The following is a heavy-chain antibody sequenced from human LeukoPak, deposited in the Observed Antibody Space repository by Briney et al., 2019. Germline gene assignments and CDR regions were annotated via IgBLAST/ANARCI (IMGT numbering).Heavy chain of an antibody. CDR1: GFTFDDYG. Sequence: GGSLLLSCAASGFTFDDYGMSWVRPAPGKGLEWVSGINWNGGSTGYADSVKGRFTISRDNAKNSLYLQMNSLRAEDTALYYCARDRGGQLVPAGDFDYWGQGTLVTVSS. V-gene: IGHV3-20*04. D-gene: IGHD6-6*01. CDR2: INWNGGST. CDR3: ARDRGGQLVPAGDFDY. J-gene: IGHJ4*02.